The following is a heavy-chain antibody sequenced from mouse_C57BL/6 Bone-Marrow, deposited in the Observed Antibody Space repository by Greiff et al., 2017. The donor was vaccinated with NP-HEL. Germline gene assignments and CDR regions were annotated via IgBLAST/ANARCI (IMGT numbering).Heavy chain of an antibody. D-gene: IGHD3-1*01. CDR1: GFTFSSYA. V-gene: IGHV5-4*01. CDR3: ARDRGAAWFAY. J-gene: IGHJ3*01. Sequence: EVKVVESGGGLVKPGGSLKLSCAASGFTFSSYAMSWVRQTPEKRLEWVATISDGGSYTYYPENVKGRFTISRDNAKNNLYMQMSHLKSEDTAMYYCARDRGAAWFAYWGQGTLVTVSA. CDR2: ISDGGSYT.